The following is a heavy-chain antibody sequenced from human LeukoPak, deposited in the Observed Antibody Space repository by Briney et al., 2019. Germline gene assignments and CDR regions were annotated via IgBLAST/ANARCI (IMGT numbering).Heavy chain of an antibody. CDR1: SYTFTNFG. CDR3: ARDPHYYDSSGSWPQFDY. J-gene: IGHJ4*02. Sequence: ASVKVSCKASSYTFTNFGVSWVRQAPGQGLEWVGWISGYNGNTKYAEKFQGRVTMTSDTSTSTAYMELRSLRSDDTAVYYCARDPHYYDSSGSWPQFDYWGQGTLVTVSS. D-gene: IGHD3-22*01. CDR2: ISGYNGNT. V-gene: IGHV1-18*01.